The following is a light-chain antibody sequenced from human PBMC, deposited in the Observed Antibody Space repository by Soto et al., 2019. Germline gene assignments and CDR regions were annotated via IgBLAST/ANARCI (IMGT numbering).Light chain of an antibody. CDR2: DEY. V-gene: IGKV3-11*01. CDR3: QKRHMWPIT. CDR1: QSFRGL. J-gene: IGKJ1*01. Sequence: IVLTQSPVTLSLSPGKRATLSCRASQSFRGLLAWYQQKTGQAPRLLIYDEYNRATGIPHRFSGSGSGTDLNLTISSLEPEDSAVYYCQKRHMWPITCGQGTKVDIK.